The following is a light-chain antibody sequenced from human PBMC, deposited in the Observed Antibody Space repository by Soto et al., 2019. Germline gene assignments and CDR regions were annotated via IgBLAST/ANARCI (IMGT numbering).Light chain of an antibody. Sequence: EIVLTQSPGTLSLSPGERATLSCRASQSVSSSYLAWYQQKPGQAPRLLIYGASTRATGISDRFSGSGSGTDFTLPISRLEPQDSAVYYCQQYGGSPPITFGQGTRLEIK. CDR2: GAS. CDR1: QSVSSSY. J-gene: IGKJ5*01. CDR3: QQYGGSPPIT. V-gene: IGKV3-20*01.